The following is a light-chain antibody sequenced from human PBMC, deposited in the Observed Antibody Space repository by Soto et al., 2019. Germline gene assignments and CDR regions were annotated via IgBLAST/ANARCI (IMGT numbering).Light chain of an antibody. CDR3: QQYNKWPLT. CDR1: QSVYTT. CDR2: SVS. Sequence: EIVMTQSPATLSVSPGERATLSCRASQSVYTTLAWYQQRLGQAPRLLIYSVSTRATGIPARFSGSGSGTEFTLTISSLRSEDIAVYYCQQYNKWPLTFGGGTTVEIK. V-gene: IGKV3-15*01. J-gene: IGKJ4*01.